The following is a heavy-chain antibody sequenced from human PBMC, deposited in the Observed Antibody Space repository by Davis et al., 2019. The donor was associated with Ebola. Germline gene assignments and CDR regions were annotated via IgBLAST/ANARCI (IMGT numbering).Heavy chain of an antibody. CDR2: IRYDGTNK. V-gene: IGHV3-30*02. D-gene: IGHD1-26*01. CDR3: ARDLGNSGSYYNAFDI. J-gene: IGHJ3*02. Sequence: GESLKISCAASGFIFSSCGMHWVRQAPGKGLEWVAFIRYDGTNKYYADSVKGRFTISRDNSKNTLNLQMNTLRAEDTAVYYCARDLGNSGSYYNAFDIWGQGTMVTVSS. CDR1: GFIFSSCG.